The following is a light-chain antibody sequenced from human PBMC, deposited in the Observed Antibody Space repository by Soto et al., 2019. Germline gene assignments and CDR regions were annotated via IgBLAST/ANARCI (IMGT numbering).Light chain of an antibody. V-gene: IGKV3-15*01. CDR2: GAS. J-gene: IGKJ1*01. Sequence: EIVMTQSPATLSVSPGERATLSCRASQSVSSNLAWYQQKPGQAPMLLIYGASTRATGIPARFSGSGSGTEFTLTISSLQSEDFAVYYCQHDNNWLTWTFGQGTKVEIK. CDR3: QHDNNWLTWT. CDR1: QSVSSN.